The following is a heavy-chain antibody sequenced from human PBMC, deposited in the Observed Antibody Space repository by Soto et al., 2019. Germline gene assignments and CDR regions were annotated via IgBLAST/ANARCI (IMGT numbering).Heavy chain of an antibody. Sequence: SETLSLTCTVSGGSISSSSYYWGWIRQPPGKGLEWIGSIYYSGSTYYNPSLKSRVTISVDTSKNQFSLKLSSVTAADTAVYYCARGAYYYDSSGYYSLSPFGYWGQGTLVTVSS. J-gene: IGHJ4*02. CDR3: ARGAYYYDSSGYYSLSPFGY. V-gene: IGHV4-39*01. CDR1: GGSISSSSYY. CDR2: IYYSGST. D-gene: IGHD3-22*01.